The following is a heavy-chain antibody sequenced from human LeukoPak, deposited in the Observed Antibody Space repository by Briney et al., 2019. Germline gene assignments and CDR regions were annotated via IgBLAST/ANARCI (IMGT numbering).Heavy chain of an antibody. J-gene: IGHJ4*02. CDR2: INPHSGGT. V-gene: IGHV1-2*02. Sequence: GASVKISCRASGYTFTGYYMHWVRQAPGQGLEWMGWINPHSGGTNYAQKFQGRVTMTRDTSVSTAYMELSRLRSDDTAMYYCARDKLGLGELSLYDQGGQGTLVSVFS. CDR3: ARDKLGLGELSLYDQ. CDR1: GYTFTGYY. D-gene: IGHD3-16*02.